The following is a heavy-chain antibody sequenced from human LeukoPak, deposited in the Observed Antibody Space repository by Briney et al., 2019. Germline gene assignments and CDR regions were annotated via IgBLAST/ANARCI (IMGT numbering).Heavy chain of an antibody. D-gene: IGHD6-13*01. Sequence: GGSLRLSCAASGFTFSTYWMTWVRQAPGKGLEWVAVISYDGSNKYYADSVKGRFTISRDNSKNTLYLQMNSLRAEDTAVYYCAREKAAAVYYFDYWGQGTLVTVSS. J-gene: IGHJ4*02. CDR2: ISYDGSNK. CDR1: GFTFSTYW. V-gene: IGHV3-30-3*01. CDR3: AREKAAAVYYFDY.